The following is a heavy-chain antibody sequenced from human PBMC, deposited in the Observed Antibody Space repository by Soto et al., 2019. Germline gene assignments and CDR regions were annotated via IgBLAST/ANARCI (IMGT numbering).Heavy chain of an antibody. D-gene: IGHD5-12*01. CDR3: ARGRGYSGYDPPSWFDP. Sequence: ASVKVSCKASGYTFTSYGISWVRQAPGQGLEWMGWISAYNGNTNYAQKLQGRVTMTTDTSTSTAYMELRSLRSDDTAVYYCARGRGYSGYDPPSWFDPWGQGTLVTVSS. J-gene: IGHJ5*02. CDR2: ISAYNGNT. V-gene: IGHV1-18*01. CDR1: GYTFTSYG.